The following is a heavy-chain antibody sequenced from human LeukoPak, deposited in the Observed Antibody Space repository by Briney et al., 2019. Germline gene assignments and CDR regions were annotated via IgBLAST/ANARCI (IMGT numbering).Heavy chain of an antibody. CDR1: GYSFTSYW. CDR3: ARSYNSGWSFDAFDL. Sequence: GESLKISCKGSGYSFTSYWISWVRQMPGKGLEWMGRIDPSDSYTNYSPSFQGQVTISADKSISTVYLQWRSLKASDTAMYYCARSYNSGWSFDAFDLWGQGTMVTVSS. CDR2: IDPSDSYT. D-gene: IGHD6-19*01. V-gene: IGHV5-10-1*04. J-gene: IGHJ3*01.